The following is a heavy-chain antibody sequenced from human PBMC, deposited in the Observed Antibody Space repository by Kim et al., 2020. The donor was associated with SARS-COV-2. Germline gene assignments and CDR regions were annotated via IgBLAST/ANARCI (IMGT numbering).Heavy chain of an antibody. V-gene: IGHV4-34*01. Sequence: SETLSLTCAVYGGSFSGYYWSWIRQPPGKGLEWIGEINHSGSTNYNPSLKSRVTISVDTSKNQFSLKLSSVTAADTAVYYCARELRYFDWLLLRFDPWGQGTLVTVSS. D-gene: IGHD3-9*01. CDR2: INHSGST. J-gene: IGHJ5*02. CDR1: GGSFSGYY. CDR3: ARELRYFDWLLLRFDP.